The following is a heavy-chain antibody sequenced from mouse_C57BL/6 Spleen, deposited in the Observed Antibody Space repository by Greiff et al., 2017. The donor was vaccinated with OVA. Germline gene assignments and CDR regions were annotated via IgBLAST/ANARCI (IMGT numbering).Heavy chain of an antibody. CDR1: GFTFSDYY. CDR3: AREGWLGAMDY. V-gene: IGHV5-16*01. J-gene: IGHJ4*01. CDR2: INYDGSST. Sequence: EVMLVESEGGLVQPGSSMKLSCTASGFTFSDYYMAWVRQVPEKGLEWVANINYDGSSTYYLDSLKSRFIISRDNAKNILYLQMSSLKSEDTATDYCAREGWLGAMDYWGQGTSVTVSS. D-gene: IGHD2-3*01.